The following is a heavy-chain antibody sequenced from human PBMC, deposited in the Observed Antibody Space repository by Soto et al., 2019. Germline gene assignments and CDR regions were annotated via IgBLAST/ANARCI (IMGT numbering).Heavy chain of an antibody. CDR3: VRGGRGYTRDDVFDI. CDR2: ISAFSSPI. CDR1: GFTFSSYS. Sequence: GGSLRLSCVDSGFTFSSYSMNWFRQAPGKGLEWVSSISAFSSPIFYADSVKGRYTISRDNAKNSLYLQMRSLRAEDTAVYYCVRGGRGYTRDDVFDIWGQGTMVTVSS. J-gene: IGHJ3*02. V-gene: IGHV3-21*06. D-gene: IGHD6-25*01.